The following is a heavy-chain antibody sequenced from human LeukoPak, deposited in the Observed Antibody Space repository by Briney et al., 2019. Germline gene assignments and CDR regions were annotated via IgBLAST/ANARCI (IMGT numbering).Heavy chain of an antibody. J-gene: IGHJ3*02. CDR3: ARGQYGSGSIGGDAFDI. V-gene: IGHV5-51*01. CDR2: IYPGDSDT. D-gene: IGHD3-10*01. Sequence: GESLKISCKGSGYSFTSYWIGWVRQMPGKGLEWMGIIYPGDSDTRYSPSFQGQVTISADKSISTAYLQWSSLKASDTAMYYCARGQYGSGSIGGDAFDIWGQGAMVTVSS. CDR1: GYSFTSYW.